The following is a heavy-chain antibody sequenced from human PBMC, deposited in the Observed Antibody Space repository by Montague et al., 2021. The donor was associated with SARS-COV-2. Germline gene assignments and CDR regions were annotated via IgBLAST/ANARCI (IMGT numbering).Heavy chain of an antibody. Sequence: SLRLSCAVSGLTVSDNYMSWVRLAPGRGPEWVSVIYPAGNTFYADSVKGRFTISRDKSKNTLSLQMDSLRGDDTAVYYRARSQMLYGDFDYWGQGILATVSS. D-gene: IGHD2-8*01. V-gene: IGHV3-53*01. J-gene: IGHJ4*02. CDR1: GLTVSDNY. CDR3: ARSQMLYGDFDY. CDR2: IYPAGNT.